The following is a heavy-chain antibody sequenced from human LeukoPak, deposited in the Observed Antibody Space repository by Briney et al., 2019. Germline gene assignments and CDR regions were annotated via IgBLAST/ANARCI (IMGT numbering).Heavy chain of an antibody. J-gene: IGHJ6*03. CDR3: ASLSHYYYYYYYMDV. V-gene: IGHV4-39*01. CDR1: GGSISSSSYY. CDR2: IYYSGST. D-gene: IGHD5/OR15-5a*01. Sequence: SETLSLTCTVSGGSISSSSYYWGWIRQPPGEGLEWIGSIYYSGSTYYNPSLKSRVTISVDTSKNQFSLKLSSVTAADTAVYYCASLSHYYYYYYYMDVWGKGTTVTVSS.